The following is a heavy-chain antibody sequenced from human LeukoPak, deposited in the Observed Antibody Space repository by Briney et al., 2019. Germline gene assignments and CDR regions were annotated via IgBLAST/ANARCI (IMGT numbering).Heavy chain of an antibody. CDR1: GGSISSSSYY. V-gene: IGHV4-61*02. D-gene: IGHD3-3*01. CDR3: ARGGYDFWSGYYTGGNWFDP. J-gene: IGHJ5*02. CDR2: IYTSGST. Sequence: SETLSLTCTVSGGSISSSSYYWSWIRQPAGKGLEWIGRIYTSGSTNYNPSLKSRVTMSVDTSKNQFSLKLSSVTAADTAVYYCARGGYDFWSGYYTGGNWFDPWGQGTLVTVSS.